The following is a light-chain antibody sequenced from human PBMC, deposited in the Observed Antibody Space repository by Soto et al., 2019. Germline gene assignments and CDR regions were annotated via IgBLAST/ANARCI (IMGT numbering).Light chain of an antibody. CDR3: CSYAGVGTWV. Sequence: QSALTQPASVSGSPGQSITISCAGTSSDVGTYHLVYWYQQHPGKAPKLMIYEGTKRPSGVSTRFSGSKSGNTASLTIAGLAADDETDYYCCSYAGVGTWVFGGGTKLTVL. J-gene: IGLJ3*02. CDR1: SSDVGTYHL. CDR2: EGT. V-gene: IGLV2-23*01.